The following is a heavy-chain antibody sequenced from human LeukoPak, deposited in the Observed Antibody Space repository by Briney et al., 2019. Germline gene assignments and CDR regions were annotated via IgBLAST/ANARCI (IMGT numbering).Heavy chain of an antibody. CDR3: ARTVGDRADP. J-gene: IGHJ5*02. V-gene: IGHV1-18*01. Sequence: ASVTVSFKASGYPFTTYGFIWVRQAPGLGLEWMGWISANNGNTKYGQKFQGRVTMTTDITTETAYMELSSLRFDDTAIYYCARTVGDRADPWGQGSLVTVSS. D-gene: IGHD2-21*01. CDR1: GYPFTTYG. CDR2: ISANNGNT.